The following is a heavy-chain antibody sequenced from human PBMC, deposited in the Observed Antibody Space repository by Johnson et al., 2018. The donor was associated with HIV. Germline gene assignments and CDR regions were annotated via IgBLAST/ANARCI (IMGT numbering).Heavy chain of an antibody. CDR1: GFTFSSYG. CDR2: IRYDGSDR. Sequence: QVQLVESGGGVVQPGRSLRLSCAASGFTFSSYGMHWVRQAPGKGLEWVAFIRYDGSDRYYVDSVKGRFTISRDNAQNSLYLHMNSLSAEDRAVYYCARDNLATPFGAFDFWGQGTMVIVSS. CDR3: ARDNLATPFGAFDF. D-gene: IGHD3-3*01. V-gene: IGHV3-30*02. J-gene: IGHJ3*01.